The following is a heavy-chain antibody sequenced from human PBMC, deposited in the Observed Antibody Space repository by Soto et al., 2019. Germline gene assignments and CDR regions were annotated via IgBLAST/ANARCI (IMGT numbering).Heavy chain of an antibody. CDR1: GYTFTSYY. CDR3: ARDGYNYDFWSGPVDY. Sequence: ASVKVSCKASGYTFTSYYMHWVRQAPGQGLEWMGIINPSGGSTSYAQKFQGRVTMTRDTSTSTVYMELSSLRSEDTAVYYCARDGYNYDFWSGPVDYWGQGTLVTVSS. J-gene: IGHJ4*02. V-gene: IGHV1-46*03. D-gene: IGHD3-3*01. CDR2: INPSGGST.